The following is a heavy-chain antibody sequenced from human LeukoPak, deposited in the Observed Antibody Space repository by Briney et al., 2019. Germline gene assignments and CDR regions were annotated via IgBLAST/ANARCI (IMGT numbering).Heavy chain of an antibody. CDR3: ARGNWSDGYDDY. V-gene: IGHV4-34*01. CDR2: INHSGST. J-gene: IGHJ4*02. CDR1: GGSFSGYY. Sequence: PSETLSLTCAVYGGSFSGYYWSWIRQPPGKGLEWIGEINHSGSTNYNPSLKSRVTISVDSSKNQFSLKLSSVTAADTAVYYCARGNWSDGYDDYWGQGTLVTVSS. D-gene: IGHD1-1*01.